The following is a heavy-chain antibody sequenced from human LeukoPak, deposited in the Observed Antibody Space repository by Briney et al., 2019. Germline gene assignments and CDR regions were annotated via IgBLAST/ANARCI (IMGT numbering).Heavy chain of an antibody. D-gene: IGHD5-18*01. CDR1: GGSISTSSSYY. CDR2: IYYTGDT. J-gene: IGHJ4*02. V-gene: IGHV4-39*01. Sequence: SETLSLTCTVSGGSISTSSSYYWGWIRQPPGKGLEWIGSIYYTGDTYYNSSLKSRVTISVGTSKNQLALKLTSVTAADTALYYCARLRGYTYGNPGYWGQGSLVTVSS. CDR3: ARLRGYTYGNPGY.